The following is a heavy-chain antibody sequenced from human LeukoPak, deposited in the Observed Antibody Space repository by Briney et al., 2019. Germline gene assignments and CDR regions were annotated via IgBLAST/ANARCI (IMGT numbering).Heavy chain of an antibody. V-gene: IGHV1-2*02. CDR2: MNPNSGGT. CDR1: GYTFTSYD. J-gene: IGHJ3*02. CDR3: ASAPHGSGWENDAFDI. Sequence: ASVKVSCKASGYTFTSYDINWVRQATGQGLEWMGWMNPNSGGTNYAQKFQGRVTMTRDTSISTAYMDLSSLRSDDTAMYYCASAPHGSGWENDAFDIWGQGTMVTVSS. D-gene: IGHD6-19*01.